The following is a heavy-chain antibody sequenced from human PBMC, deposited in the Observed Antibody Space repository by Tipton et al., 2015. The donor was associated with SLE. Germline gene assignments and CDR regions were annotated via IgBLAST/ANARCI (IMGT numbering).Heavy chain of an antibody. Sequence: TLSLTCSVSGGSINNSPYYWGWIRQPPGKGLEWIGSIFHSGSTNYNTSLKSRVTIFVDTSRNQFPLKLSSVTAADTAVYYCARRDCSTTSCYFDYWGQGILLIVSS. CDR2: IFHSGST. CDR1: GGSINNSPYY. D-gene: IGHD2-2*01. V-gene: IGHV4-39*01. CDR3: ARRDCSTTSCYFDY. J-gene: IGHJ4*02.